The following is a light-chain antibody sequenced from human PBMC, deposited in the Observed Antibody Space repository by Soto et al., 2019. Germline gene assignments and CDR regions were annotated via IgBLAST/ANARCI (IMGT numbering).Light chain of an antibody. J-gene: IGKJ4*01. CDR1: QSVTTN. V-gene: IGKV3-15*01. CDR2: DAS. Sequence: EVVMTQSPATLSVSPGERVTFSCGASQSVTTNLAWYQHKPGQSPRLLISDASTGASGSPPRFSRRGSGTDFTLTSDSLQSADFAVYYCHQYDRWPVTFGGGTKVDIK. CDR3: HQYDRWPVT.